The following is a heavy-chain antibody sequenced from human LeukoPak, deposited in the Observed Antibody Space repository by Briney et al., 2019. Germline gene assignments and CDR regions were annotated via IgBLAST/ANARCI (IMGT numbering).Heavy chain of an antibody. CDR1: GFTFSDYY. CDR3: ARDGTQRYYDFWSGYSGYYYGMDV. V-gene: IGHV3-11*01. CDR2: ISSSGSTI. Sequence: GGSLRLSCAASGFTFSDYYRSWIRQAPGKGLEWVSYISSSGSTIYYADSVKGRFTISRDNAKNSLYLQMNSLRAEDTAVYYCARDGTQRYYDFWSGYSGYYYGMDVWGQGTTVTVSS. D-gene: IGHD3-3*01. J-gene: IGHJ6*02.